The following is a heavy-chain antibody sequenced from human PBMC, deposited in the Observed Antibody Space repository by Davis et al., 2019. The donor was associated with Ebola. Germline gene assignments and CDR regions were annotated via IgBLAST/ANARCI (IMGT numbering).Heavy chain of an antibody. V-gene: IGHV1-3*04. CDR3: ARDMTTLGYGMDV. D-gene: IGHD4-11*01. CDR1: GYTFTNYG. J-gene: IGHJ6*02. CDR2: IDTANGNT. Sequence: ASVKVSCKTSGYTFTNYGMHWVRQAPGQRLEWMGWIDTANGNTKYSEKFQGRVTITRDTSASTAYMELSSLRSEDTAVYYCARDMTTLGYGMDVWGQGTTVTVSS.